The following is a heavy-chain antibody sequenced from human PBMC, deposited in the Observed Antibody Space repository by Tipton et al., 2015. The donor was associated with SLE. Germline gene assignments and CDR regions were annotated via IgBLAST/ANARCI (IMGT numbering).Heavy chain of an antibody. Sequence: TLSLTCTVSGGSISSYYWSWIRQPPGKGLEWIGHVFSIGSAKYNPSLKSRVTISVDTSKNEFSLKLTSVNVTDTAVYYCARLGSDYYFYMDVWGKGTTVTVSS. J-gene: IGHJ6*03. CDR1: GGSISSYY. V-gene: IGHV4-59*12. CDR2: VFSIGSA. CDR3: ARLGSDYYFYMDV. D-gene: IGHD6-13*01.